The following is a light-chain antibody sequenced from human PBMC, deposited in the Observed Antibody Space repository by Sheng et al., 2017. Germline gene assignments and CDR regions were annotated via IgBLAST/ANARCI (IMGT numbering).Light chain of an antibody. CDR1: NIGGKS. CDR2: GDS. V-gene: IGLV3-21*02. J-gene: IGLJ2*01. Sequence: SYVLTQPPSVSVAPGQTASISCGGNNIGGKSVHWYQQRAGQAPELVVYGDSDRPSGIPERYSGSKSGNTATLTISKVAAGDEADYYCQVWDSDSYHVVFGGGTKLTVL. CDR3: QVWDSDSYHVV.